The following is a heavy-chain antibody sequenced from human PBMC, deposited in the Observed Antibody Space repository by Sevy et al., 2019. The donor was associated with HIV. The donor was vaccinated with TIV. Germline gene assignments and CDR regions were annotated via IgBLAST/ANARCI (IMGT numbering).Heavy chain of an antibody. J-gene: IGHJ6*02. CDR2: INSDGRIT. D-gene: IGHD3-10*01. CDR3: ARGTAGVASL. CDR1: RFTSSNYW. Sequence: GGSLRLSCVVSRFTSSNYWMHWVRQAPGKGLVWVSRINSDGRITTYADSVKGRFTISRDLAKNTLYLQMNSVRVEDTAVYFCARGTAGVASLWGQGTTVTVSS. V-gene: IGHV3-74*01.